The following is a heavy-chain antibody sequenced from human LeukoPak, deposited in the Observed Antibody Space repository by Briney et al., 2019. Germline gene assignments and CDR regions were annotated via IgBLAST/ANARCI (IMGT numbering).Heavy chain of an antibody. CDR1: GGSFSGYY. D-gene: IGHD6-13*01. CDR2: INHSGST. Sequence: PSETLSLTCAVYGGSFSGYYWSWVRQPPGKGLEWIGEINHSGSTNYNPPLKSRVTISVDTSKNQFSLMLSSVTAADTAVYYCARGLRSSSRFQHWGQGTLVTVSS. J-gene: IGHJ1*01. CDR3: ARGLRSSSRFQH. V-gene: IGHV4-34*01.